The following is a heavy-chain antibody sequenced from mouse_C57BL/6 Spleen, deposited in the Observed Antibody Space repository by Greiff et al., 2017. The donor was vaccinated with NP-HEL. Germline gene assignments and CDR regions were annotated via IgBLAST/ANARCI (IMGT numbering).Heavy chain of an antibody. Sequence: EVKLVESGPELVKPGASVKISCKASGYSFTGYYMNWVKQSPEKSLEWIGEINPSTGGTTYNQKFKAKATLTVDKSSSTAYMQLKSLTSEDSAVYYCASPRWLLREWGQGTLVTVSA. J-gene: IGHJ3*02. CDR2: INPSTGGT. D-gene: IGHD2-3*01. CDR3: ASPRWLLRE. V-gene: IGHV1-42*01. CDR1: GYSFTGYY.